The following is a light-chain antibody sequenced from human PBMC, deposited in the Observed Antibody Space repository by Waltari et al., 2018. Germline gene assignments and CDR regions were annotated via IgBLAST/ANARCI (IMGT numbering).Light chain of an antibody. Sequence: QSALTQPASVSGSPGQSIAISCTGTSSDVGGYNSVSWYRHHPGEAPKLMIYGVTNRPAGGSVRVSGSKSGTTASLTISGLQAEDEADYYCTSYPSSATLVFGGGTKLTVL. CDR1: SSDVGGYNS. CDR3: TSYPSSATLV. V-gene: IGLV2-14*01. CDR2: GVT. J-gene: IGLJ3*02.